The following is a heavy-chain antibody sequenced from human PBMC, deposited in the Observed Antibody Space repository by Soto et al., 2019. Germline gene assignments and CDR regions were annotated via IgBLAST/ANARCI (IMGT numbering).Heavy chain of an antibody. Sequence: EVQLVESGGGLVQPGGSLRLSCAASGFTFSTYWMSWVHQAPGKGLEWVANIKQDGSEEYSVDSVKGRFTISRDNAKNSLYLQMNSLRAEDTAVYYCARDRYYDLWGGYHYYYYYMDVWGKGTTVTVSS. CDR1: GFTFSTYW. CDR3: ARDRYYDLWGGYHYYYYYMDV. V-gene: IGHV3-7*01. D-gene: IGHD3-3*01. J-gene: IGHJ6*03. CDR2: IKQDGSEE.